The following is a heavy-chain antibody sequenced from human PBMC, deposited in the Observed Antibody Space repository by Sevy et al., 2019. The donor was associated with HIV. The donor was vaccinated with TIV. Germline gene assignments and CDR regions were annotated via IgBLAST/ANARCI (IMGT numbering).Heavy chain of an antibody. CDR3: ARIGMGQTYGTPPWY. V-gene: IGHV3-30-3*01. CDR1: GFTFSRYA. J-gene: IGHJ4*02. D-gene: IGHD3-10*01. Sequence: GGYLRLSCAVSGFTFSRYAMHWVRQAPGKGLERVAVMSYEGGNKYYADSVKGRFTVSRDNSKNTLFLHINSLRAEDPAVYYCARIGMGQTYGTPPWYWGQGTLVTVSS. CDR2: MSYEGGNK.